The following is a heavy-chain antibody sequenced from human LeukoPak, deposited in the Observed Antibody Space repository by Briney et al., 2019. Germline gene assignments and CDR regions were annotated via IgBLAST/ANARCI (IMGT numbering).Heavy chain of an antibody. CDR1: GGTFSSYA. Sequence: SVKVSCKASGGTFSSYAISWVRQAPGQGLEWMGGIIPIFGTANYAQKFQGRVTITADESTSTAYMELSSLRSEDTAVYYCARSFTYYYDSSGYYSLDCWGQGTLVTVSS. CDR3: ARSFTYYYDSSGYYSLDC. D-gene: IGHD3-22*01. V-gene: IGHV1-69*01. J-gene: IGHJ4*02. CDR2: IIPIFGTA.